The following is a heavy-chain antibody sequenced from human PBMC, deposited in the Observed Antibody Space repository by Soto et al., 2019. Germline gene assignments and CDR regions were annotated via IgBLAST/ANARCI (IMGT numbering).Heavy chain of an antibody. CDR1: GFAFRSFT. CDR2: ISSNSAYI. V-gene: IGHV3-21*01. CDR3: TRDASRDSSARGWFDP. J-gene: IGHJ5*02. D-gene: IGHD6-13*01. Sequence: GGSLRLSCAASGFAFRSFTMNWVRQAPGKGLEWVSTISSNSAYIYYTDALRGRFTISRDNAKNSLHLQMNSLRAEDTAVYYCTRDASRDSSARGWFDPWGPGTMVTVYS.